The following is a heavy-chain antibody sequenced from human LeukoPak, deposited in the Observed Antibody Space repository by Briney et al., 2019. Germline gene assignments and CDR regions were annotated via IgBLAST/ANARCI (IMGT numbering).Heavy chain of an antibody. Sequence: EASVKVSCTASGYTFSSYGMSWVRQAPGQRLEWMGWISAYNGNTNYAQKLQGRVTMTTDTSTTTAYMELRSLRSDDTAVYYCARFPSIIAAAGVDYWGQGTLVTVSS. D-gene: IGHD6-13*01. V-gene: IGHV1-18*01. CDR1: GYTFSSYG. J-gene: IGHJ4*02. CDR2: ISAYNGNT. CDR3: ARFPSIIAAAGVDY.